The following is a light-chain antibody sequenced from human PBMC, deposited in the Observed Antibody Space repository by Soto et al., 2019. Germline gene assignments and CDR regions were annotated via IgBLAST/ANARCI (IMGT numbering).Light chain of an antibody. V-gene: IGKV4-1*01. Sequence: DIVMTQSPDSLTVSLVERATINCKSSQSVLYSSNNKDYLAWYQQKPGQPPKLLITWASTRESGVPDRFSGSGSGKDFTLTISSLQAEDVAVYYCQQYYSTWVTFGQGTRLEIK. J-gene: IGKJ5*01. CDR3: QQYYSTWVT. CDR2: WAS. CDR1: QSVLYSSNNKDY.